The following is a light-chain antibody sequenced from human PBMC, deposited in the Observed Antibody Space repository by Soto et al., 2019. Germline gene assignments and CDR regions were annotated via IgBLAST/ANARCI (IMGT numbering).Light chain of an antibody. CDR3: QQYGSSLT. CDR1: QRINTN. CDR2: GAS. V-gene: IGKV3-20*01. J-gene: IGKJ5*01. Sequence: EIVMTQSPATLSVSPGDTATLSFRAGQRINTNLAWYQQKPGQAPRFLIYGASTRPTGIPDRFSGSGSGTDFTLTISRLEPEDFAVYYCQQYGSSLTFGQGTRLEIK.